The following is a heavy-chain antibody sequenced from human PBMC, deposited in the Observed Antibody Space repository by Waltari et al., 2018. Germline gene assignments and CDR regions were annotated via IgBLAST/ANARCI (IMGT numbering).Heavy chain of an antibody. D-gene: IGHD5-12*01. V-gene: IGHV3-15*01. CDR1: GFSFSDAW. CDR3: TTDRRRGYDPQFDY. Sequence: EVQLVESGGGLVKPGGSLRLSCAASGFSFSDAWMSWVRLAPGKGPEWVGRIRSKADGGTIDYAAPVKGRFTISRDDSKTTLYMQLNSLKDEDTAVYYCTTDRRRGYDPQFDYWGQGTLVTVSS. CDR2: IRSKADGGTI. J-gene: IGHJ4*02.